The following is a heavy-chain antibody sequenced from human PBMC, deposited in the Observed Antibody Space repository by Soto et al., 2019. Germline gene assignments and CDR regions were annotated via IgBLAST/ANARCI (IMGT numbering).Heavy chain of an antibody. D-gene: IGHD4-17*01. V-gene: IGHV4-31*03. CDR3: ARSPDATVTAFDY. Sequence: QVQLQESGPGLVKPSQTLSLTCTVSGGSISSGGYYWSWIRQHPGKGLEWIGYIYYSGSTYYYPSLDIRVTISADTSKNQIPLKLSAVPAADTAVYYCARSPDATVTAFDYWGQGTLVTVSS. CDR2: IYYSGST. J-gene: IGHJ4*02. CDR1: GGSISSGGYY.